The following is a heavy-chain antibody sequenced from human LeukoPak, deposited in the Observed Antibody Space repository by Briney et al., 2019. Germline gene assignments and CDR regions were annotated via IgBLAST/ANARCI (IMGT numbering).Heavy chain of an antibody. J-gene: IGHJ3*02. CDR2: IYTSGST. CDR3: ASEVVPAAIEGGDAFDI. V-gene: IGHV4-61*02. D-gene: IGHD2-2*02. CDR1: GGSISSGSYY. Sequence: SETLSLTCTVSGGSISSGSYYWSWIRQPAGKGLEWIGRIYTSGSTNYNPSLKSRVTISVDPSKNQFSLKLSSVTAADTAVYYCASEVVPAAIEGGDAFDIWGQGTMVTVSS.